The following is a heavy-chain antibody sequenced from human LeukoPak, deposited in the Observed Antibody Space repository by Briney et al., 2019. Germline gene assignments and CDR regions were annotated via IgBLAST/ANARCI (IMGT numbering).Heavy chain of an antibody. D-gene: IGHD2-2*01. V-gene: IGHV1-2*06. CDR1: GYTFTGYY. J-gene: IGHJ4*02. Sequence: ASVKVSCKASGYTFTGYYMHWVRQAPGQGLEWMGRINPNSGGTNYAQKFQGRVTMTRDTSISTAYMELSRLRSDDTAVYYCAKRSGPAGDTSVFDYWGQGTLVTVSS. CDR3: AKRSGPAGDTSVFDY. CDR2: INPNSGGT.